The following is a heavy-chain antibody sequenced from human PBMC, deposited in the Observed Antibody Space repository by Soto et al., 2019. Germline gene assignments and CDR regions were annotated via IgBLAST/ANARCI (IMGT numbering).Heavy chain of an antibody. V-gene: IGHV4-31*03. CDR2: IYYSGST. CDR1: GGSISSGGYY. Sequence: SETLSLTCTVSGGSISSGGYYWSWIRQHPGKSLEWIGYIYYSGSTYYNPSLKSRVTISVDTSKNQFSLKLSSVTAADTAVYYCARERYGSGSYGMDVWGQGTTVTVSS. J-gene: IGHJ6*02. D-gene: IGHD3-10*01. CDR3: ARERYGSGSYGMDV.